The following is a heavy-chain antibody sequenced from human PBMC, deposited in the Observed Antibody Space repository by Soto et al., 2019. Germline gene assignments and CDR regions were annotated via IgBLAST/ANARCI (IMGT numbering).Heavy chain of an antibody. Sequence: EVQLVESGGGLVQPGGSLRLSCVGSGFTFSNYWMHWVRQVPGKGPVWVSRVNSAGSQSSYADFVKGRFTVSRDNAKNTLYLEMNSLSADDTAVYYCATGGYSYGWGYWGQGTLVNVSS. CDR2: VNSAGSQS. D-gene: IGHD5-18*01. J-gene: IGHJ4*02. CDR1: GFTFSNYW. CDR3: ATGGYSYGWGY. V-gene: IGHV3-74*01.